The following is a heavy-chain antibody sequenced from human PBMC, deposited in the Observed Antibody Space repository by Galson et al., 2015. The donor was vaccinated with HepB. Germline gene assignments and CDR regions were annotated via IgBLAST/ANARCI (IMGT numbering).Heavy chain of an antibody. CDR2: FDPEDGET. CDR1: GYTLTELS. CDR3: ATVPYLRFLEWLSFDY. Sequence: SVKVSCKVSGYTLTELSMHWVRQAPGKGLEWMGGFDPEDGETIYAQKFQGRVTMTEDTSTDTAYMELSSLRSEDTAVYYCATVPYLRFLEWLSFDYWGQGTLVTVSS. V-gene: IGHV1-24*01. D-gene: IGHD3-3*01. J-gene: IGHJ4*02.